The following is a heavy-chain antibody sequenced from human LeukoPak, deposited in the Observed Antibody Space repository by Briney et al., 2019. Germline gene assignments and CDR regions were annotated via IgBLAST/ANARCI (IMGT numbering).Heavy chain of an antibody. CDR2: IDYTGST. J-gene: IGHJ4*02. Sequence: SETLSLTCTVSGGSITSSNYYWGWIRQPPGKGLEWIGSIDYTGSTYYNPSLKSRVTMSVDTSKNQFSLNLSSVTTADTAVYYCAREGSFGSPGYWGQGTLVTVSS. V-gene: IGHV4-39*07. CDR1: GGSITSSNYY. CDR3: AREGSFGSPGY. D-gene: IGHD3-3*01.